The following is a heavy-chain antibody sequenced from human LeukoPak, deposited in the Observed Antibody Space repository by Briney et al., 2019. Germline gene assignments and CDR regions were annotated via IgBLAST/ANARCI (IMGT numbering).Heavy chain of an antibody. Sequence: GESPMISCNGSGYSSTSYCIGWGRQMPGKGLEGMGVFYPDGSDTRYSPSFQGRVTISADRSNSPSSLQWSSVNASDTAVYYCARDEIGPYSDCWGQGTLVT. V-gene: IGHV5-51*01. J-gene: IGHJ4*01. CDR3: ARDEIGPYSDC. CDR2: FYPDGSDT. CDR1: GYSSTSYC.